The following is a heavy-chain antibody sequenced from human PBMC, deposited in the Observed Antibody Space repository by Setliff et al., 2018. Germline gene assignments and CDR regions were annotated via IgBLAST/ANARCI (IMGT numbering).Heavy chain of an antibody. CDR3: ARDLYSSSSGGFYYYYYYMDV. V-gene: IGHV4-34*01. CDR2: INHSGST. D-gene: IGHD6-6*01. CDR1: GGSFSGYY. J-gene: IGHJ6*03. Sequence: PSETLSLTCAVYGGSFSGYYWSWIRQPPGKGLEWIGEINHSGSTNYNPPLKSRVTISVDRSKNQFSLKLSSVIAADTAVYYCARDLYSSSSGGFYYYYYYMDVWGKGTTVTVSS.